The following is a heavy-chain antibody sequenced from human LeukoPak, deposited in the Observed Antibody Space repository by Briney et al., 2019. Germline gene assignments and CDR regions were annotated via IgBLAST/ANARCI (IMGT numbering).Heavy chain of an antibody. Sequence: PGGSLRLSCAVSGFTVSSNYMSWVRQAPGKGLEWVSVIYSGGSTYYADSVKGRFTISRDNSKNTLYLQMNSLRAEDTAVYYCARETSSRYFDFWGQGTLLTVSS. CDR1: GFTVSSNY. J-gene: IGHJ4*02. D-gene: IGHD6-6*01. V-gene: IGHV3-53*01. CDR3: ARETSSRYFDF. CDR2: IYSGGST.